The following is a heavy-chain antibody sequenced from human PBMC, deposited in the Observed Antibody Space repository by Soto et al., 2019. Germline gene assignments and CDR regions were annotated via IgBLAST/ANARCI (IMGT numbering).Heavy chain of an antibody. J-gene: IGHJ6*02. CDR2: LIPIFGTA. Sequence: GASVKVSCNASGGTFSSYAISWVRPAPGQGLEWMGGLIPIFGTANYAQKVQGRVTITADKSTSTAYMELSSLRSEDTAVYYCARDIHSGYESYYYYGMDVWGQGTTVTVSS. CDR3: ARDIHSGYESYYYYGMDV. D-gene: IGHD5-12*01. CDR1: GGTFSSYA. V-gene: IGHV1-69*06.